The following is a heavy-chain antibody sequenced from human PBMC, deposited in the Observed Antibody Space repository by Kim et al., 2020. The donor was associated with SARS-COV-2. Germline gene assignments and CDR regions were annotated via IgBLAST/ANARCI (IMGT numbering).Heavy chain of an antibody. CDR3: ARHLRNWYFDL. Sequence: YSHPSLKGRGTISGDTAKKQFSLRLSSVTAADAAVYYCARHLRNWYFDLWGRGTLVTVSS. J-gene: IGHJ2*01. V-gene: IGHV4-39*01.